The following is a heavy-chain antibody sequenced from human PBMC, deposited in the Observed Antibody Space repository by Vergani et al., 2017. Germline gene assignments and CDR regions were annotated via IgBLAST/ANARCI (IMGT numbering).Heavy chain of an antibody. Sequence: EVQLVESGGGLVQPGRSLRLSCAASGFTFDDYAMHWVRQAPGKGLEWVSGISGNSGSIGYADSVKGRFTISRDNAKNSLYLQMNSLRAEDTALYYCAKDWSDYGDAFDIWGQGTMVTVSS. CDR1: GFTFDDYA. J-gene: IGHJ3*02. CDR2: ISGNSGSI. D-gene: IGHD4-17*01. V-gene: IGHV3-9*01. CDR3: AKDWSDYGDAFDI.